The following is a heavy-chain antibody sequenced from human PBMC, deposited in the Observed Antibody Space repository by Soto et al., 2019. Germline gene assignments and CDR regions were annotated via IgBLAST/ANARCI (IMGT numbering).Heavy chain of an antibody. Sequence: EVQLVESGGGLVKPGGSLRLSCAASGFTFSSYSMNWFRQAPGKGLEWVSSISSSSSYIYYADSVKGRFTISRDNAKNSLYLQMNSLRAEDTAVYYSARLSSGYYEGGASDIWGQGTMVTVSS. J-gene: IGHJ3*02. CDR3: ARLSSGYYEGGASDI. CDR1: GFTFSSYS. CDR2: ISSSSSYI. V-gene: IGHV3-21*01. D-gene: IGHD3-22*01.